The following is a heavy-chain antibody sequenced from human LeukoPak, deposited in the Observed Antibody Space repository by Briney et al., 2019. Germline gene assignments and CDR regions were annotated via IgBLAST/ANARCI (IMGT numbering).Heavy chain of an antibody. J-gene: IGHJ6*03. Sequence: SETLSLTCAVYGGSFSGYYWTWIRQPPGKGLEWIGEINHSGSTNYNPSLKSRVTMSVDTSKNQFSLKLSSVTAADTAVYYCARGFAGGSGRYYMDVWGKGTTVTISS. CDR1: GGSFSGYY. V-gene: IGHV4-34*01. CDR3: ARGFAGGSGRYYMDV. D-gene: IGHD2-15*01. CDR2: INHSGST.